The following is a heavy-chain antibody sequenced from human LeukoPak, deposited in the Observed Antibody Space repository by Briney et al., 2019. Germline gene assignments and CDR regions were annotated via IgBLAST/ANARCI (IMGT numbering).Heavy chain of an antibody. J-gene: IGHJ4*02. D-gene: IGHD3-3*01. CDR1: GFTFSSYA. CDR2: ISYDGSNK. V-gene: IGHV3-30*04. Sequence: PGGSLRLSCAASGFTFSSYAMHWVRQAPGKGLEWVAVISYDGSNKYYADSVKGRFTISRDNSKNTLYLQMNSLRAEDTAVYYCARDGPYDFWSGYYRLYFDYWGQGTLVTVSS. CDR3: ARDGPYDFWSGYYRLYFDY.